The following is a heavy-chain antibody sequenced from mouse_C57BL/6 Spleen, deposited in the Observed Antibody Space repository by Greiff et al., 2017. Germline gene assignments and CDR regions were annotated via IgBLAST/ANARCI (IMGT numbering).Heavy chain of an antibody. J-gene: IGHJ4*01. CDR3: VRRGYAMDY. CDR1: GFSFNTYA. Sequence: EVQGVESGGGLVQPKGSLKLSCAASGFSFNTYAMNWVRQAPGKGLEWVARIRSKSNNYATYYADSVKDRFTISRDDSESMLYLQMNNVKTEDTAMYYCVRRGYAMDYWGQGTSVTVSS. V-gene: IGHV10-1*01. CDR2: IRSKSNNYAT.